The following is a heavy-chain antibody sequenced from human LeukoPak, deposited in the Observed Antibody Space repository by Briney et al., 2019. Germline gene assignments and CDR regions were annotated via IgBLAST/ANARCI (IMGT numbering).Heavy chain of an antibody. Sequence: PSETLSLTCAVYGGSFSGYYWSWIRQPPGKGLEWVGEINHSGSTNFNPSLKSRVTISVDPSKNQFSLKLSSVTAADTAVYYCARTIVPPDYYYYYMDVWGKGTTVTVSS. CDR1: GGSFSGYY. CDR3: ARTIVPPDYYYYYMDV. CDR2: INHSGST. V-gene: IGHV4-34*01. D-gene: IGHD2/OR15-2a*01. J-gene: IGHJ6*03.